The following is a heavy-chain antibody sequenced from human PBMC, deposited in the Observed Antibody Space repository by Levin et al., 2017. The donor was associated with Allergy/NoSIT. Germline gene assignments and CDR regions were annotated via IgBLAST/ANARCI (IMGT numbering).Heavy chain of an antibody. D-gene: IGHD4-23*01. CDR1: GGSIRSGGYY. CDR2: IYYSGST. J-gene: IGHJ3*02. Sequence: PSQTLSLTCTVSGGSIRSGGYYWSWIRQHPGKGLEWIGYIYYSGSTYYNPSLKSRVTISVDTSKNQFSLKLSSVTAADTAVYYCARDGVFGGPTERAFDIWGQGTMVTVSS. V-gene: IGHV4-31*03. CDR3: ARDGVFGGPTERAFDI.